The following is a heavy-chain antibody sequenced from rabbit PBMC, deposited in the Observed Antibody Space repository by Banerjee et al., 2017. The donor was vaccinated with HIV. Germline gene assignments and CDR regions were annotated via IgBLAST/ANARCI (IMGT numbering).Heavy chain of an antibody. J-gene: IGHJ3*01. CDR3: ARDLTDVIGWNFGW. V-gene: IGHV1S45*01. CDR1: GFSFSSTW. Sequence: LEESGGGLVKPGGTLTLTCTVSGFSFSSTWICWVRQAPGKGLEWIACIDTSDGDTDYANWPKGRFPISKASSTTVTLKMTSLTAADTATYFCARDLTDVIGWNFGWWGQGTLVTVS. D-gene: IGHD4-1*01. CDR2: IDTSDGDT.